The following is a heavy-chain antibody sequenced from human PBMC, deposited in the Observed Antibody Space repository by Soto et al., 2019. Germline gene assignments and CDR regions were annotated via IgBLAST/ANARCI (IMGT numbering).Heavy chain of an antibody. J-gene: IGHJ4*02. CDR1: GYTFSKYV. CDR2: INGGNGNT. D-gene: IGHD6-19*01. Sequence: QVQLEQSVAEVKKSGASVTVSCKAVGYTFSKYVMHWVRQAPGQRPEWMGWINGGNGNTKYSEKFQGRVTFTRDTSASTAYMDLTSLRSEDTAVYYCVRLLVAGSAPRFDCWGQGTLVTVSS. CDR3: VRLLVAGSAPRFDC. V-gene: IGHV1-3*01.